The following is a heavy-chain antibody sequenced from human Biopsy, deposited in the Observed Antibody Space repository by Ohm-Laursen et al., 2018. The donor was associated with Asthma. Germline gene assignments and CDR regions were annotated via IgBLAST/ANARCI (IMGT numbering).Heavy chain of an antibody. D-gene: IGHD6-19*01. Sequence: SLRLSCAASGFAVSRDHMFWVRQAPGKGLEWVSVIYSGGASNTADAARGRFTITRDYTKNTLYLQMHSMRAEDAAVYYCARGENSSWSHYYFDYWGQGTLVTVSS. J-gene: IGHJ4*02. CDR3: ARGENSSWSHYYFDY. V-gene: IGHV3-53*01. CDR1: GFAVSRDH. CDR2: IYSGGAS.